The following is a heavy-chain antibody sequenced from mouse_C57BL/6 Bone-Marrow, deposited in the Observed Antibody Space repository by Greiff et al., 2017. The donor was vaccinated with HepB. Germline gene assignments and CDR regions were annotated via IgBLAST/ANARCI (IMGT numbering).Heavy chain of an antibody. J-gene: IGHJ1*03. CDR3: ARRGYYWYFDV. D-gene: IGHD2-2*01. V-gene: IGHV3-6*01. CDR2: ISYDGSN. CDR1: GYSITSGYY. Sequence: EVQRVESGPGLVKPSQSLSLTCSVTGYSITSGYYWNWIRQFPGNKLEWMGYISYDGSNNYNPSLKNRISITRDTSKNQFFLKLNSVTTEDTATYYCARRGYYWYFDVWGTGTTVTVSS.